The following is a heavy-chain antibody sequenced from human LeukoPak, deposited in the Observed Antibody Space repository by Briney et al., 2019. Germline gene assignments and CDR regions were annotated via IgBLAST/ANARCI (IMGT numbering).Heavy chain of an antibody. CDR1: GFTFSSHW. D-gene: IGHD7-27*01. Sequence: GGSLRLSCVASGFTFSSHWVHWVRQVPGKGLVWVSRINGDGSSTNYADSVKGRFTISRDNAKNTLYPQMNSLTIEDTAVYYCASPETGGFFDYWGQGTLVTVAS. J-gene: IGHJ4*02. V-gene: IGHV3-74*01. CDR2: INGDGSST. CDR3: ASPETGGFFDY.